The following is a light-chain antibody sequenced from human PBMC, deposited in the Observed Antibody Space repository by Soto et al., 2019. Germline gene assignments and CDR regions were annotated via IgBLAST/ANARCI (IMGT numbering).Light chain of an antibody. CDR2: KAS. CDR1: QSISSW. J-gene: IGKJ3*01. Sequence: DIQMTQSPSTLSASVGDRVTITCRASQSISSWLAWYQQKPGKAPKLLIYKASSLESGVPSRFSGSGSGTEFTLTISSLQPDDFAAYYCQQYNSYSGFTFGHGTQVDIK. V-gene: IGKV1-5*03. CDR3: QQYNSYSGFT.